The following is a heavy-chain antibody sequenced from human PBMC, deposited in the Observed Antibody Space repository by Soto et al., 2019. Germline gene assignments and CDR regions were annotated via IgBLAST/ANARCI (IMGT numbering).Heavy chain of an antibody. D-gene: IGHD1-26*01. J-gene: IGHJ4*02. V-gene: IGHV2-5*02. Sequence: QITLKESGPTLVKPRQTLTLTCTFSGFSLSTSGVSVGWIRQPPGKALEWLALIYWDDDKRYTPSLKNRLTITKDHSKNPVVLKKTNKEPVDTAKFYCAHNGVNLYRGNRYHFDYWGQGTPVTVSS. CDR3: AHNGVNLYRGNRYHFDY. CDR1: GFSLSTSGVS. CDR2: IYWDDDK.